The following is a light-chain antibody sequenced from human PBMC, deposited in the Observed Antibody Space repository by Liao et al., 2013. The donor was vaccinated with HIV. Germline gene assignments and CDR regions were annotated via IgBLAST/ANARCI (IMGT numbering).Light chain of an antibody. CDR1: ALPKQY. Sequence: SYELTQPPSVSVSPGQTARITCSGDALPKQYAYWYQQKPGQAPVLLIYKDSERPSGIPERFSGSSSGTTVTLTISGVQAEDEADYYCQSALGVFGGGTKLTVL. J-gene: IGLJ3*02. CDR3: QSALGV. CDR2: KDS. V-gene: IGLV3-25*03.